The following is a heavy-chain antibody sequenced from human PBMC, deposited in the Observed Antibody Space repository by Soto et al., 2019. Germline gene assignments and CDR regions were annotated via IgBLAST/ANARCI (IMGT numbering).Heavy chain of an antibody. V-gene: IGHV3-30*04. J-gene: IGHJ4*02. CDR2: ISPNGNNQ. CDR1: GFSFSVYA. CDR3: ASGAAFYYYTGRY. Sequence: GGSLRLSCAAPGFSFSVYALHWIRQAPGEGLEWVAVISPNGNNQYYADSVKGRFTISRDTSKSTLSLQMTSLRPEDTAVYYCASGAAFYYYTGRYWGQGTLVTVSS. D-gene: IGHD2-8*02.